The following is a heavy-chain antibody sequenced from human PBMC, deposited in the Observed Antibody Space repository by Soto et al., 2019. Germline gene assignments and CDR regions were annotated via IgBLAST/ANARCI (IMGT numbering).Heavy chain of an antibody. J-gene: IGHJ6*02. CDR2: IYHNGEP. D-gene: IGHD3-10*01. Sequence: QMQLQASGPGLVKPSETLSLICSVSGDSITAYYLSWLRQSPGKELEWIGYIYHNGEPNYTPSLKSRVTIAADTSKTKFSLRLSSVTAADTGVYYCARDKGGEVLKGSGRDVWGQGTTVIVSS. CDR1: GDSITAYY. V-gene: IGHV4-59*01. CDR3: ARDKGGEVLKGSGRDV.